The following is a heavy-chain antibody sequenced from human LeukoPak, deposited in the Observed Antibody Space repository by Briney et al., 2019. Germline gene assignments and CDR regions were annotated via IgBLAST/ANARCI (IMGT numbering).Heavy chain of an antibody. Sequence: SETLSLTCTVSGVSINYYYWMWLRQPPGKGLEWIGYIYYSEGTHYNPSLKSRVTMLVDTSKNQCSLKLTAVTAADTAVYYCARETPGAGHFDYWGQGSLVTVSS. CDR1: GVSINYYY. CDR2: IYYSEGT. J-gene: IGHJ4*02. D-gene: IGHD7-27*01. CDR3: ARETPGAGHFDY. V-gene: IGHV4-59*01.